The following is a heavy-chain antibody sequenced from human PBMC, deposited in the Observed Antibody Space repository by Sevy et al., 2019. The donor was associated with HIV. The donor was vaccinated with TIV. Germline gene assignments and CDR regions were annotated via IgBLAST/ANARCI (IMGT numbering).Heavy chain of an antibody. J-gene: IGHJ6*03. CDR1: GGTFSSYA. CDR2: IIPIFGTA. Sequence: TSVKVSCKASGGTFSSYAISWVRQAPGQGIEWMGGIIPIFGTANYAQKFQGRVTITADESTSTAYMELGSLRSEDTAVYYCARAADYSSHYYYYYMDVSGKGTSVTVSS. V-gene: IGHV1-69*13. CDR3: ARAADYSSHYYYYYMDV. D-gene: IGHD4-4*01.